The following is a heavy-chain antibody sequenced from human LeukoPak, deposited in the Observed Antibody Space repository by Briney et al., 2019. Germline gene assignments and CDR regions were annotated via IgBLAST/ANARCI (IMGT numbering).Heavy chain of an antibody. CDR1: GYTFTSYY. CDR3: ARDGRDILTGYANGSNWYFDL. V-gene: IGHV1-46*01. J-gene: IGHJ2*01. D-gene: IGHD3-9*01. CDR2: INPSGGST. Sequence: ASVKVSCKASGYTFTSYYMHWVRQAPGQGLEWMGIINPSGGSTSYAQKFQGRVTMTRDTSTSTVYMELSSLRSEDTAVYYCARDGRDILTGYANGSNWYFDLWGRGTLVTVSS.